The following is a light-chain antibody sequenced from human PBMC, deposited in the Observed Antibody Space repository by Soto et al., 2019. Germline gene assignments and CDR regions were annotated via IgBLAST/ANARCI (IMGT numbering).Light chain of an antibody. Sequence: DIQMTQSPSSLSASVGDRVTITCRASHTITRYLNWYQQKSGQAPKLLINAASILRSGVPSRFTSSGSASAFTLTIHSPQPEHFSTYYSQQVYNCPRPFGQGTK. CDR3: QQVYNCPRP. CDR2: AAS. J-gene: IGKJ1*01. V-gene: IGKV1-39*01. CDR1: HTITRY.